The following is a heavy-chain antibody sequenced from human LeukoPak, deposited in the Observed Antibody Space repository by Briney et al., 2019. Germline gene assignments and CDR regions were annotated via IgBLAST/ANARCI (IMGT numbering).Heavy chain of an antibody. CDR3: ARRGIWDLQIGNWFDP. D-gene: IGHD3-16*01. Sequence: PSETLSLTCSISADSITTNSYWWGWIRQSPGKGLECIGSIYSSGNSYYNPSLKTRATISPDTSKNQYSLRLTSVTAADTAIYYCARRGIWDLQIGNWFDPWGQGILVIVSS. V-gene: IGHV4-39*01. J-gene: IGHJ5*02. CDR2: IYSSGNS. CDR1: ADSITTNSYW.